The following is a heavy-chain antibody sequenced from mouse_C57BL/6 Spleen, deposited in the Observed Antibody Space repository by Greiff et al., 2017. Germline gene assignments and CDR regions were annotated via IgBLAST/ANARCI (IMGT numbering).Heavy chain of an antibody. CDR2: IHPNSGST. J-gene: IGHJ4*01. Sequence: VQLQQPGAELVKPGASVKLSCKASGYTFTSYWMHWVKQRPGQGREWIGMIHPNSGSTNYNEKFKSKATLTVDKSSSTAYMQLSSLTSEDSAVYYCARSLSYDDAMDYWGQGTSVTVSS. CDR3: ARSLSYDDAMDY. V-gene: IGHV1-64*01. D-gene: IGHD2-12*01. CDR1: GYTFTSYW.